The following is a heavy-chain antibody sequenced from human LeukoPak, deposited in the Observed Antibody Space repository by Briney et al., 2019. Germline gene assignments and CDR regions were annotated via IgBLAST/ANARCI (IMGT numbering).Heavy chain of an antibody. CDR2: ISSSSSTI. D-gene: IGHD6-13*01. CDR1: GFTLSSYS. V-gene: IGHV3-48*01. J-gene: IGHJ4*02. CDR3: ARTIAAAANFDY. Sequence: GGSLRLSCAASGFTLSSYSMNWVRQAPGMGWEWISYISSSSSTIYYADSVKGRFTISRDNAKNSLYLQMNSLRAEDTAVYYCARTIAAAANFDYWGQGTLVTVSS.